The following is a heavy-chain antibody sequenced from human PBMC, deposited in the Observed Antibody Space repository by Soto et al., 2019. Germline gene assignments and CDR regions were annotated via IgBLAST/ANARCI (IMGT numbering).Heavy chain of an antibody. V-gene: IGHV4-34*01. D-gene: IGHD3-22*01. CDR3: ARKAPITRIVVVPTVKSSGLGSYGMDV. CDR2: INHRGST. Sequence: QVQLQQWGAGLLKPSETLSLTCAVYGGSFSGYYWSWIRKHPGKGLEWIGEINHRGSTNYNPSLKSRVTISVDTYKNQFSLKLSSVTAADTDVYYCARKAPITRIVVVPTVKSSGLGSYGMDVWGQGTTVTVSS. J-gene: IGHJ6*02. CDR1: GGSFSGYY.